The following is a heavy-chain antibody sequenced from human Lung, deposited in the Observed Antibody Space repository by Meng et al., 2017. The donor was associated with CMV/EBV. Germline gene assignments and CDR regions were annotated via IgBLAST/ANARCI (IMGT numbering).Heavy chain of an antibody. CDR2: INPSGGST. J-gene: IGHJ4*02. D-gene: IGHD3-10*01. Sequence: ASXXVSCKASGYTFTSYYMHWVRQAPGQGLEWMGIINPSGGSTSYAQKFQGRVTMTRDTSTSTVYMELSSLRSEDTAVYYCASGWGGDYYDNWGQGTLVTVPS. CDR3: ASGWGGDYYDN. V-gene: IGHV1-46*01. CDR1: GYTFTSYY.